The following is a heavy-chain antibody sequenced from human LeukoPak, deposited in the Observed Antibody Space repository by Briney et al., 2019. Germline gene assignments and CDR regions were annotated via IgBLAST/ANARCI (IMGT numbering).Heavy chain of an antibody. J-gene: IGHJ3*02. CDR1: GGSISSYS. D-gene: IGHD5-12*01. V-gene: IGHV4-59*08. CDR3: ARHGGESIVAMILHAFDI. CDR2: MYYSGST. Sequence: SETLSLTCTVSGGSISSYSWSWIRQPPGKGLGIGSMYYSGSTNYIPSLKSRVTMSVDTSKNQFSLRLSSVTAADTAVYYCARHGGESIVAMILHAFDIWGQGTMVTVSS.